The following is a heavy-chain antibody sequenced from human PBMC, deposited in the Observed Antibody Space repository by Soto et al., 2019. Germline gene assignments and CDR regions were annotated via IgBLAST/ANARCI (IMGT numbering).Heavy chain of an antibody. Sequence: GESLKISCKGSGYSFTSYWIGWVRQMPGKGLEWMGIIYPGDSDTRYSPSFQGQVTISADKSISTAYLQWSSLKASDTAMYYCARHSGSGSYDPYYYYYMDVWGKGTTVTVSS. J-gene: IGHJ6*03. D-gene: IGHD3-10*01. CDR2: IYPGDSDT. V-gene: IGHV5-51*01. CDR3: ARHSGSGSYDPYYYYYMDV. CDR1: GYSFTSYW.